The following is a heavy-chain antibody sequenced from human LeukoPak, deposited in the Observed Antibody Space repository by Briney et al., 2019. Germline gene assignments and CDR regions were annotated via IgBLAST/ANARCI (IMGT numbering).Heavy chain of an antibody. Sequence: GGSLRLSCAVSGFTFSSYGMHWVRQAPGKGLEWVAVIWYDGSNKYYADSVKGRFTISRDNSKNTLYLQMNSLRAEDTAVYYCARDRGVAAAYFDYWGQGTLVTVSS. J-gene: IGHJ4*02. CDR1: GFTFSSYG. CDR2: IWYDGSNK. V-gene: IGHV3-33*01. CDR3: ARDRGVAAAYFDY. D-gene: IGHD6-13*01.